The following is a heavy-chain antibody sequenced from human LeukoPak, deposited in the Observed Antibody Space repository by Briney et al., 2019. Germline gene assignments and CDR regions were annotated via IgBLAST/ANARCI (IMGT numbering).Heavy chain of an antibody. CDR3: ARASFGDPGYMDV. CDR1: GGPFNGYY. J-gene: IGHJ6*03. CDR2: INHSGST. V-gene: IGHV4-34*01. Sequence: SETLSLTCAVYGGPFNGYYWSWIRQPPGKGLEWIGEINHSGSTNYNPSLKSRVTISVDTSKNQFSLKLSSVTAADTAVYYCARASFGDPGYMDVWGKGTTVTISS. D-gene: IGHD2/OR15-2a*01.